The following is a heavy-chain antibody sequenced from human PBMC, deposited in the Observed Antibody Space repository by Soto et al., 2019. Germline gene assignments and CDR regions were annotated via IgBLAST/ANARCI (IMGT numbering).Heavy chain of an antibody. CDR2: IKQDGSEK. CDR3: ARDERSYYYDSSGYADAFDI. D-gene: IGHD3-22*01. CDR1: GFTFSSYW. J-gene: IGHJ3*02. V-gene: IGHV3-7*03. Sequence: GALRLSCAASGFTFSSYWMSWVRQAPGKGLEWVANIKQDGSEKYYVDSVKGRFTISRDNAKNSLYLQMNSLRAEDTAVYYRARDERSYYYDSSGYADAFDIWGQGTMVTVSS.